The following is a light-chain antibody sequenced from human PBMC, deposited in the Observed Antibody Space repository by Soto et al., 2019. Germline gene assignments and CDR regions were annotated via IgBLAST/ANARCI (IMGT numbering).Light chain of an antibody. CDR3: SSYTSRGIKV. J-gene: IGLJ1*01. CDR1: SSDVGGYNY. Sequence: QSALTQPASVSGSPGQSITISCTGTSSDVGGYNYVSWYQQHPAKVPKLMIYDVSNRPSGVSNRFSGSKSGNTASLTISGLQAEDEDDYYCSSYTSRGIKVFGPGTKVTVL. CDR2: DVS. V-gene: IGLV2-14*01.